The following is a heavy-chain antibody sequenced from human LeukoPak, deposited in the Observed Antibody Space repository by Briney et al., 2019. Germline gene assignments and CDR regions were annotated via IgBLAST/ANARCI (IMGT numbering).Heavy chain of an antibody. Sequence: ASVKVSCKASGYTFTNYFPHWVRQAPGQGLEWMGMINPSGDSRTYAQKFQGRVTMTRDMSTSTVYMELSRLRSEDTAVYYCAREGSGQGANHFYYMDVWGKGTTVTVSS. J-gene: IGHJ6*03. CDR1: GYTFTNYF. CDR2: INPSGDSR. CDR3: AREGSGQGANHFYYMDV. D-gene: IGHD3-10*01. V-gene: IGHV1-46*01.